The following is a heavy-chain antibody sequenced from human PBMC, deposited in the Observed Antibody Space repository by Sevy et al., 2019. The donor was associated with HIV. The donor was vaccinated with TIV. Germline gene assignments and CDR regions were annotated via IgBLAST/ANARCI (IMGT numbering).Heavy chain of an antibody. Sequence: GGSLRLSCAASEFTFSNYAMTWVRQAPGKGLEWVSSISGGGGSTYYADSVKGRFTISRDNSKNTLYLQMNSLRVEDTALYYCAKEEVVVTATPLDHWGKGTLVTVSS. J-gene: IGHJ4*02. CDR3: AKEEVVVTATPLDH. V-gene: IGHV3-23*01. D-gene: IGHD2-15*01. CDR2: ISGGGGST. CDR1: EFTFSNYA.